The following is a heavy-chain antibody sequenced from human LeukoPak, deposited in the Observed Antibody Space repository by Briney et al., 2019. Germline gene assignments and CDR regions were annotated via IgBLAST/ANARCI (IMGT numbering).Heavy chain of an antibody. D-gene: IGHD6-19*01. V-gene: IGHV4-39*01. CDR3: ARGQHSSGWYEMNY. J-gene: IGHJ4*02. CDR2: IYYSGST. CDR1: GGSISSSSYY. Sequence: SETLSLTCTVSGGSISSSSYYWGWIRQPPGKGLEWIGSIYYSGSTYYNPSLKSRVTISVDTSKNQFSLKLSSVTAADTAVYYCARGQHSSGWYEMNYWGQGTLVTVSS.